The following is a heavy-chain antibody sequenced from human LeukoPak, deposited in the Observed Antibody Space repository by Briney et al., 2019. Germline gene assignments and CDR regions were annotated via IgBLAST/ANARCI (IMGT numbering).Heavy chain of an antibody. Sequence: PGGSLRLSCAASGFTVSSNYMTWVRQAPGKGLEWVSSISSSSSYIYYADSVKGRFTISRDNAKNSLYLQMNSLRAEDTAVYYCAREAPPDLEWLLEPNYFDYWGQGTLVTVSS. CDR2: ISSSSSYI. V-gene: IGHV3-21*01. D-gene: IGHD3-3*01. CDR1: GFTVSSNY. CDR3: AREAPPDLEWLLEPNYFDY. J-gene: IGHJ4*02.